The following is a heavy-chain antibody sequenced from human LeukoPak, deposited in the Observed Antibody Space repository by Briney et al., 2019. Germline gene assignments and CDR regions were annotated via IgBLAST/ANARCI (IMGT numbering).Heavy chain of an antibody. CDR1: GYRFTGYY. CDR3: ARDPEMATIQFDY. J-gene: IGHJ4*02. CDR2: INPNTGDT. Sequence: ASVKVSCKASGYRFTGYYMHWVRQAPGQGLEWMGWINPNTGDTSYAQKFQGRVTMTRDTSISTAYMELSRLRPDDMAVYYCARDPEMATIQFDYWGQGTLVTVSS. V-gene: IGHV1-2*02. D-gene: IGHD5-24*01.